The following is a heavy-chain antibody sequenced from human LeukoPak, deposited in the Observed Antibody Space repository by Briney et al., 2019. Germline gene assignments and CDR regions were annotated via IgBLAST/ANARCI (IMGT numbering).Heavy chain of an antibody. Sequence: ASVKVSCKASGYTFTGYYMHQVRQAPGQGLEWMGWINPNSGGTNYAQKFQGWVTMTRDTSISTAYMELSRLRSDDTAVYYCARYGFGELSSYGMDVWGKGTTVTVSS. CDR3: ARYGFGELSSYGMDV. J-gene: IGHJ6*04. D-gene: IGHD3-10*01. V-gene: IGHV1-2*04. CDR1: GYTFTGYY. CDR2: INPNSGGT.